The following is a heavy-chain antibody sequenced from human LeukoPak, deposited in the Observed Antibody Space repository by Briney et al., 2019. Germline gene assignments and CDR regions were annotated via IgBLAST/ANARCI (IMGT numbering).Heavy chain of an antibody. CDR1: GGSFSGYY. J-gene: IGHJ4*02. CDR2: INHSGST. V-gene: IGHV4-34*01. Sequence: SETLSLTCAVYGGSFSGYYWSWIRQPPGKGLEWIGEINHSGSTNYNPSLKSRVTISVDTSKNQFSLKLSSVTAANTAVYYCARVGIAVAGTRSFGYWGQGTLVTVSS. CDR3: ARVGIAVAGTRSFGY. D-gene: IGHD6-19*01.